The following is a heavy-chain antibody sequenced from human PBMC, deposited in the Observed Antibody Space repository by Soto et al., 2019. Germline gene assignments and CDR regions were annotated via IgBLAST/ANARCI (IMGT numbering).Heavy chain of an antibody. CDR1: GYTFTSYA. D-gene: IGHD6-19*01. CDR2: INAGNGNT. J-gene: IGHJ2*01. Sequence: QVQLVQSGAEVKKPGASVKVSCKASGYTFTSYAMHWVRQAPGQRLEWMGWINAGNGNTKYSQKFQGRVTITRDTSASTAYMELSSLRSEDTAMYYCARDSSGWYGEGYFDLWGRGTLVTVSS. V-gene: IGHV1-3*01. CDR3: ARDSSGWYGEGYFDL.